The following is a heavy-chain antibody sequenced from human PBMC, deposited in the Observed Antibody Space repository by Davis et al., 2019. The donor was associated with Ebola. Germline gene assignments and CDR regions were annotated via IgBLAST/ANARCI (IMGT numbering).Heavy chain of an antibody. V-gene: IGHV4-59*08. CDR2: IYYSGST. J-gene: IGHJ6*02. CDR3: AGIAAGYYYYYGMDV. D-gene: IGHD6-13*01. CDR1: GGSISSYY. Sequence: SETLFLTCTVSGGSISSYYWSWIRQPPGKGLEWIGYIYYSGSTNYNPSLKSRVTISVDTSKNQFSLKLSSVTAADTAVYYCAGIAAGYYYYYGMDVWGQGTTVTVSS.